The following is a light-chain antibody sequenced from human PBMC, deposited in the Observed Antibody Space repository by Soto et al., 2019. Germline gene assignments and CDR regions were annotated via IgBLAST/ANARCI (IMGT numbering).Light chain of an antibody. Sequence: DIVMTQSPLSLPVTPGEPASISCRSSQSLLHSNGYNYLDWYLQKPGQSPQLLIYLASHRASGVPGRFSGSGSGTDFTLKISRVEAEDVGVYYCMQALQTPLTFGGGTKVEIK. V-gene: IGKV2-28*01. CDR2: LAS. J-gene: IGKJ4*01. CDR1: QSLLHSNGYNY. CDR3: MQALQTPLT.